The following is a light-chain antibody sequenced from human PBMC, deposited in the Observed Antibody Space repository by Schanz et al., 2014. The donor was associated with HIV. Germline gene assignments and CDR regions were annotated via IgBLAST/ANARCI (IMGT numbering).Light chain of an antibody. Sequence: QSVLTQPASVSGSPGQSITISCTGTISDVGGYNYVSWYQQHPGKAPKLMIYDVSNRPSGASNRFSGSKSGNTASLTISGLQAEDEADYYCSSYTTSGSLVFGGGTKLTVL. V-gene: IGLV2-14*03. CDR2: DVS. J-gene: IGLJ3*02. CDR3: SSYTTSGSLV. CDR1: ISDVGGYNY.